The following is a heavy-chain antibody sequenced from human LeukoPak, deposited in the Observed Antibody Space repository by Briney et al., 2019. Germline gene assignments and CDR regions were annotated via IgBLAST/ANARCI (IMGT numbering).Heavy chain of an antibody. CDR3: ARGRPTGSSRRFVVP. J-gene: IGHJ4*02. Sequence: GGSLRLSCAASGFTFSSYAMTWVRQAPGKGLEWVSSMSSGGTYIYYADSVRGRFTISRDNAKDSLFLLMNSLRVDDTAVYYCARGRPTGSSRRFVVPGGQGTLVSVSS. CDR1: GFTFSSYA. V-gene: IGHV3-21*06. CDR2: MSSGGTYI. D-gene: IGHD2-15*01.